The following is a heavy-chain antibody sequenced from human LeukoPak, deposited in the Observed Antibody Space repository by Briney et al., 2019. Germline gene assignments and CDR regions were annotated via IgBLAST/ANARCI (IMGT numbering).Heavy chain of an antibody. D-gene: IGHD3-10*01. J-gene: IGHJ4*02. CDR2: ISGIDGST. CDR3: AKEEGGEFDY. V-gene: IGHV3-23*01. CDR1: GFTFSSYS. Sequence: GGSLRLSCAASGFTFSSYSMNWVRQAPGKGLEWVSAISGIDGSTYYGDSVKGRFTISRDNSKNTLYLHMNNLKTEDTAVYFCAKEEGGEFDYWGQGTLVTVSS.